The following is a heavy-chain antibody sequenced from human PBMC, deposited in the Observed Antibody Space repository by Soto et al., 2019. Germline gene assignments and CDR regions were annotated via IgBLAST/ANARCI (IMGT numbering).Heavy chain of an antibody. CDR2: ISYDGSNK. CDR3: ARDRGYYYDSSGYYRVSYYAFDI. D-gene: IGHD3-22*01. Sequence: GGSLRLSCAASGFTFSSYGMHWVRQAPGKGLEWVAVISYDGSNKYYADSVKGRFTISRDNSKNTLYLQMNSLRAEDTAVYYCARDRGYYYDSSGYYRVSYYAFDIWGQGTMVTVSS. V-gene: IGHV3-30*03. J-gene: IGHJ3*02. CDR1: GFTFSSYG.